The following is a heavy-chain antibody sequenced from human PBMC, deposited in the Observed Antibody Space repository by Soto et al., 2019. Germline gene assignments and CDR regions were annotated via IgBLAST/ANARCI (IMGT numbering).Heavy chain of an antibody. J-gene: IGHJ4*02. Sequence: QVQLVQSGAELKKPGASVKVSFKASGYTFSNYDMNWVRQATGQGPEWIGWVNPNNGDTGYAQKFQGRVTLTTDISTTTAYMELTSLRSEDTAIYYCAKVSRKGSAIDFDYWGQGTLITASS. D-gene: IGHD3-10*01. CDR1: GYTFSNYD. V-gene: IGHV1-8*01. CDR2: VNPNNGDT. CDR3: AKVSRKGSAIDFDY.